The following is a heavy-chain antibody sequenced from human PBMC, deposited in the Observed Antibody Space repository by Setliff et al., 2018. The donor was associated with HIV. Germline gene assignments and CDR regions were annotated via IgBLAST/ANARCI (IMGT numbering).Heavy chain of an antibody. CDR3: ARKPGFCSGGGCRGYFDY. CDR1: GGSTSSSSYY. D-gene: IGHD2-15*01. Sequence: KTSETLSLTCTVSGGSTSSSSYYWGWIRQPPGKGLEWIGSIDYSGCTYYNPSLKSRVTISVDTSKSQFSLKLSSVTAADTAVYYCARKPGFCSGGGCRGYFDYWGQGTLVTVSS. V-gene: IGHV4-39*07. J-gene: IGHJ4*02. CDR2: IDYSGCT.